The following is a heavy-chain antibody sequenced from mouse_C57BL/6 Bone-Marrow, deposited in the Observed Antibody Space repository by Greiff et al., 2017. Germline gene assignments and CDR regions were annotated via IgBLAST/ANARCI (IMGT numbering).Heavy chain of an antibody. CDR2: ISSGGSYT. CDR3: VRHPRLAWVYWYFDV. D-gene: IGHD6-1*01. CDR1: GFTFSSYG. V-gene: IGHV5-6*01. J-gene: IGHJ1*03. Sequence: EVNVVESGGDLVKPGGSLKLSCAASGFTFSSYGMSWVRQTPDKRLEWVATISSGGSYTYYPDSVKGRFTISRDNAKNTLYLQMSSLKSEDTAMYYCVRHPRLAWVYWYFDVWGTGTTVTVSS.